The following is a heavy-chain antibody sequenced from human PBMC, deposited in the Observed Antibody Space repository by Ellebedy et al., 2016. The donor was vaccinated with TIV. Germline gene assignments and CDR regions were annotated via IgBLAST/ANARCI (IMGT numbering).Heavy chain of an antibody. CDR1: GFTFSDNA. D-gene: IGHD4-23*01. V-gene: IGHV3-23*01. J-gene: IGHJ3*02. CDR2: ITASGSR. CDR3: ARDPVGVGPAFDI. Sequence: GESLKISCAASGFTFSDNAMTWVRQAPGKGLEWVSAITASGSRHYADSVKGRFTISRDNSKNTLDLQMNSLRAEDTAVYYCARDPVGVGPAFDIWGQGTMVTVSS.